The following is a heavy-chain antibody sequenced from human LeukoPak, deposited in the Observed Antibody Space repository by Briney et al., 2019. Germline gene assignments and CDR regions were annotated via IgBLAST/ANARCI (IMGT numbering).Heavy chain of an antibody. V-gene: IGHV1-46*03. J-gene: IGHJ5*02. CDR1: GYTFTSYY. CDR2: INPSGGST. Sequence: GASVKVSCKASGYTFTSYYMHWVRQAPGQGLEWMGIINPSGGSTSYAQKFQGRVTMTRDTSTSTVYMELSSLRSEDTAVYYCARDLEYYDFWSGAPSTPFDPWGQGTLVTVSS. D-gene: IGHD3-3*01. CDR3: ARDLEYYDFWSGAPSTPFDP.